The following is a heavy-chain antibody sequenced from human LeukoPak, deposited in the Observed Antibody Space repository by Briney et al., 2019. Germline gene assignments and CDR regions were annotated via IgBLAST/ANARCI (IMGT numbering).Heavy chain of an antibody. CDR3: AKDRDMIVVVYYFDY. J-gene: IGHJ4*02. CDR2: ISGSGGST. V-gene: IGHV3-23*01. CDR1: GFTFSSYA. D-gene: IGHD3-22*01. Sequence: GGSLRLSCAASGFTFSSYAMSWVRQAPGKGLEWDSAISGSGGSTYYADSVKGRFTISRDNSKNTLYLQMNSLRAEDTAVYYCAKDRDMIVVVYYFDYWGQGTLVTVSS.